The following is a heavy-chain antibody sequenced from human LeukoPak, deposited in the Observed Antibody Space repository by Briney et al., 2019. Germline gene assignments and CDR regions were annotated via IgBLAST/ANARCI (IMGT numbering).Heavy chain of an antibody. CDR1: GFTFSSYG. D-gene: IGHD1-26*01. CDR3: ARAPVKELPADY. CDR2: IWYDGSNK. Sequence: GGSLRLSCAASGFTFSSYGMHWVRQAPGKGLGWVAVIWYDGSNKYYADSVKGRFTISRDNSKNTLYRQMNSLRAEDTAVYYCARAPVKELPADYCGQGTLVTVSS. V-gene: IGHV3-33*01. J-gene: IGHJ4*02.